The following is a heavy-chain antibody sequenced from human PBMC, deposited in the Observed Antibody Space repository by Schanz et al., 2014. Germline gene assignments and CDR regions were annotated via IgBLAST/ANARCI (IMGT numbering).Heavy chain of an antibody. Sequence: QVQLVQSGAEVKKPGSSVKVSCKASGGTFSSYSISWVRQAPGQGFEWVGSIIPPLRQTRYAQKFQGRVTITADKSTSTAYMELSSLRYEDTALYYCARGTMPGTFDIWGQGTMVTVSS. V-gene: IGHV1-69*02. J-gene: IGHJ3*02. CDR3: ARGTMPGTFDI. D-gene: IGHD2-2*01. CDR2: IIPPLRQT. CDR1: GGTFSSYS.